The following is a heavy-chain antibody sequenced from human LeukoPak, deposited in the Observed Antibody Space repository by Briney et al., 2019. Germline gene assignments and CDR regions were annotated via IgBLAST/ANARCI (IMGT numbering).Heavy chain of an antibody. D-gene: IGHD3-22*01. J-gene: IGHJ4*02. CDR2: ISSSSSYI. Sequence: PGVSLRLSCAASGFTFSNYWMSWVRQAPGKGLEWVSSISSSSSYIYYADSVKGRFTISRDNAKNSLYLQMNSLRAEDTAVYYCARDYDSSGPSFDYWGQGTLVTVSS. V-gene: IGHV3-21*01. CDR3: ARDYDSSGPSFDY. CDR1: GFTFSNYW.